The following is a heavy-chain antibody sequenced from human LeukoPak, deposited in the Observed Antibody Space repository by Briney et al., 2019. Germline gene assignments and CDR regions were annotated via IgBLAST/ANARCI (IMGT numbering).Heavy chain of an antibody. CDR3: ARGAGRWDY. V-gene: IGHV3-21*01. D-gene: IGHD4/OR15-4a*01. CDR1: GFTFSNYE. CDR2: ISSSSSYI. J-gene: IGHJ4*02. Sequence: GGSLRLSCAASGFTFSNYEINWVRRAPGKGLEWVSSISSSSSYIYYADSVKGRFTISRDNAKNSLYLQMNSLRAEDTAVYYCARGAGRWDYWGQGTLVTVSS.